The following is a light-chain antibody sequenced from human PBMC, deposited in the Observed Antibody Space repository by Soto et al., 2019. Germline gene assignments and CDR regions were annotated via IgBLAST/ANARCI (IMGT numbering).Light chain of an antibody. V-gene: IGLV2-14*01. Sequence: QSALTQPASVSGSPGQSITISCTGTSSDVGGYNYVSWYQQHPGIAPKLLIYGVTNRPSGVSPRFSGSKSGNTASLTIFGLQAEDEADYHCSSYTSASTLLYLFGTGTKLTVL. CDR2: GVT. CDR1: SSDVGGYNY. CDR3: SSYTSASTLLYL. J-gene: IGLJ1*01.